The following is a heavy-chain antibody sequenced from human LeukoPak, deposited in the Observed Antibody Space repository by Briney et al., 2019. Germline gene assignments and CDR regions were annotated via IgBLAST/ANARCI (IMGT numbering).Heavy chain of an antibody. CDR1: GFTFSSYA. CDR3: AKDFSSGWYVRYYYYYYYMDV. V-gene: IGHV3-23*01. CDR2: ISGSGGST. Sequence: GGSLRLSCAASGFTFSSYAMSWVRQAPGKGLEWVSAISGSGGSTYYADSVKGRFTISRDNSKNTLYLQMNSLRAEDTTVYYCAKDFSSGWYVRYYYYYYYMDVWGKGTTVTVSS. D-gene: IGHD6-19*01. J-gene: IGHJ6*03.